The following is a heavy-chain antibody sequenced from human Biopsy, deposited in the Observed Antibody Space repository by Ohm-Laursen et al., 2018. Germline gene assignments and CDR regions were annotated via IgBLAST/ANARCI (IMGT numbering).Heavy chain of an antibody. D-gene: IGHD3-22*01. CDR1: GYTFTNYN. Sequence: ASVKVSCKASGYTFTNYNVNWVRQATGQGLEWMGWMNPNSGNTGYAQKFQGRVTMTRNTSISTAYMELSSLTSVDTAVYYCARDFNYDGGGSFNFDYWGQRTLVTVSS. CDR3: ARDFNYDGGGSFNFDY. V-gene: IGHV1-8*01. CDR2: MNPNSGNT. J-gene: IGHJ4*02.